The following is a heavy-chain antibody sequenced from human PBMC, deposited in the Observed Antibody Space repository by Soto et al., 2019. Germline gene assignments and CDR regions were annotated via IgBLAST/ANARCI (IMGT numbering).Heavy chain of an antibody. Sequence: SETLSLTCAVYGGSFSGYYWSWIRQPPGKGLEWIGEINHSGSTNYNPSLKSRVTISVDTSKNQFSLKLSSVTAADTAVYYCARVGVDTAMVIPTNYYYMDVWGKGTTVTVSS. CDR1: GGSFSGYY. D-gene: IGHD5-18*01. CDR2: INHSGST. V-gene: IGHV4-34*01. CDR3: ARVGVDTAMVIPTNYYYMDV. J-gene: IGHJ6*03.